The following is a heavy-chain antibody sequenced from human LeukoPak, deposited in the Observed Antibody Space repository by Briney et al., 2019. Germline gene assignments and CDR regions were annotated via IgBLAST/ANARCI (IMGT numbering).Heavy chain of an antibody. D-gene: IGHD6-25*01. CDR1: GGSFSGYY. J-gene: IGHJ3*02. Sequence: SETLSLTCAVYGGSFSGYYWSWLRQPPGKELEWIGEINHNGSTTYNPSLKSRVTISVDTSKNQFSLKLSSVTAADTAVYYCATPGKGSGPYEGMHAFDIWGQGTMVTVSS. V-gene: IGHV4-34*01. CDR2: INHNGST. CDR3: ATPGKGSGPYEGMHAFDI.